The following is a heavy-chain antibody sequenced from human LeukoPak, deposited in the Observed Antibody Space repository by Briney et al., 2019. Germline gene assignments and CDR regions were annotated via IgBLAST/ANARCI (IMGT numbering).Heavy chain of an antibody. Sequence: GSLRLSCAASGFTFSSYAMHWVRQAPGKGLEWVAVISYDGSNKYYADSVKGRFTISRDNSKNTLYLQMNSLRTEDTAVYYCAMYSGSDWELNYWGQGTLVTVSS. V-gene: IGHV3-30-3*01. CDR2: ISYDGSNK. CDR1: GFTFSSYA. CDR3: AMYSGSDWELNY. J-gene: IGHJ4*02. D-gene: IGHD5-12*01.